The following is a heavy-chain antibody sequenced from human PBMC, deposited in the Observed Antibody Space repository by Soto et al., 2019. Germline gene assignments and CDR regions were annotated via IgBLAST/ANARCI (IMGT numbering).Heavy chain of an antibody. V-gene: IGHV3-23*01. CDR2: MTGSGGDI. Sequence: GGSLRLSCAASGFSFSRYAMMWVRQAPGKGQEWVAGMTGSGGDIRYADSVKGRFTISKDNSKNTLYWQMNSLRAEDTAIYYCAKDAVYNDGLWLVANWGQGTLVTVSS. D-gene: IGHD5-12*01. CDR3: AKDAVYNDGLWLVAN. CDR1: GFSFSRYA. J-gene: IGHJ4*02.